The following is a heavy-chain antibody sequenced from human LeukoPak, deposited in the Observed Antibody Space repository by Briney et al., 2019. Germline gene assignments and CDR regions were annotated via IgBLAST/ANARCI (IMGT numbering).Heavy chain of an antibody. CDR1: GYTFTGYY. V-gene: IGHV1-2*02. J-gene: IGHJ6*03. CDR3: ARNIVVVPAASLASSYYFYMDV. Sequence: ASVKVSCKASGYTFTGYYMHWVRQAPGQGLEWMGWINPNSGGTNYAQKFQGRVTMTRDTSISTAYMELSRLRSDGTAVYYCARNIVVVPAASLASSYYFYMDVWGKGTTVTVSS. CDR2: INPNSGGT. D-gene: IGHD2-2*01.